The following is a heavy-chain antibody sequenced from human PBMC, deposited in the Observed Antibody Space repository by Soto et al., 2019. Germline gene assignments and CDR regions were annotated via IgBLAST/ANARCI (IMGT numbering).Heavy chain of an antibody. CDR2: ISSNGGST. CDR3: ARGLEYYDFWSGPTGPGDY. Sequence: GGSLRLSCAASGLTFSSYAMHWVRQAPGKGLEYVSAISSNGGSTYYANSVKGRFTISRDNSKNTLYLQMGSLRAEDMAVYYCARGLEYYDFWSGPTGPGDYWGQGTLVTVSS. V-gene: IGHV3-64*01. J-gene: IGHJ4*02. CDR1: GLTFSSYA. D-gene: IGHD3-3*01.